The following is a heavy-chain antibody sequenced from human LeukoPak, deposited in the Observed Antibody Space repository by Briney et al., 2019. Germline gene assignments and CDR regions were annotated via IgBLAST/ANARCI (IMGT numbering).Heavy chain of an antibody. J-gene: IGHJ5*02. CDR1: GYTFNNYG. V-gene: IGHV1-18*01. CDR3: AKDWHILTGRNCFDP. D-gene: IGHD3-9*01. Sequence: ASVKVSCKASGYTFNNYGISWVRQAPGQGLEWMGWVTSYNGDTNYAQKFQGRVTMSADTSTSTAYMELRSLRFDDTAIYYCAKDWHILTGRNCFDPWGQATLVTVSS. CDR2: VTSYNGDT.